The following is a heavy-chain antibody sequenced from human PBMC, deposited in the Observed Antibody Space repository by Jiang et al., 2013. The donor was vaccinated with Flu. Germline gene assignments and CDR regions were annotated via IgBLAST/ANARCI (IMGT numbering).Heavy chain of an antibody. Sequence: IGWVRQMPGKGLEWMGIIYPGDSDTRYSPSFQGQVTISADKSISTAYLQWSSLKASDTAMYYCARLGDLGEMATMPGPIWGQGTLVTVSS. CDR3: ARLGDLGEMATMPGPI. J-gene: IGHJ4*02. D-gene: IGHD5-24*01. CDR2: IYPGDSDT. V-gene: IGHV5-51*01.